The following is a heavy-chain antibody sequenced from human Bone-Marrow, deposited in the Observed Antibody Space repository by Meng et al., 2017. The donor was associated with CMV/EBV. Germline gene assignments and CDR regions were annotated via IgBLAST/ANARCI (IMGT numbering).Heavy chain of an antibody. CDR2: IKQDGSEK. D-gene: IGHD4-23*01. V-gene: IGHV3-7*01. CDR3: ARDPAMTTVAKGAFDI. Sequence: GESLKISCAASGFTFSSYWMSWVRQAPGKGLEWVANIKQDGSEKYYVDSVKGRFTISRDNAKNSLYLQMNSLRAEDTAVYYCARDPAMTTVAKGAFDIWGQGTMVTVSS. CDR1: GFTFSSYW. J-gene: IGHJ3*02.